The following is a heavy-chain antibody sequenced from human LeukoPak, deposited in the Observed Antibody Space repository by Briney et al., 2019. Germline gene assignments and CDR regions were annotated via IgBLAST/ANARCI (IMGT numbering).Heavy chain of an antibody. J-gene: IGHJ4*02. V-gene: IGHV3-23*01. D-gene: IGHD6-13*01. CDR1: GFTFSSYA. Sequence: QTGGSLRLSCAASGFTFSSYAMSWVRQAPGKGLEWVSAISGSGGSTYYADSVKGRFTISRDNSKNTLYLQMNSLRAEDTAVYYCAKPNGGSWYQFDYWGQGTLVTVSS. CDR2: ISGSGGST. CDR3: AKPNGGSWYQFDY.